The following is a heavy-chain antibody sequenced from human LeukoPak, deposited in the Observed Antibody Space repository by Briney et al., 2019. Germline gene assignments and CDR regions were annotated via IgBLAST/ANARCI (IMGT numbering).Heavy chain of an antibody. V-gene: IGHV4-34*01. CDR1: GGSFSGYY. CDR2: INHSGST. Sequence: KPSETLSLTCAVYGGSFSGYYWSWIRQPPGKGLEWIGEINHSGSTNYNPSLKSRVTISVDTSKNQFSLKLSSVTAADTAVYYCARRYHYYDSSGYSNWFDPWGQGTLVTVSS. J-gene: IGHJ5*02. CDR3: ARRYHYYDSSGYSNWFDP. D-gene: IGHD3-22*01.